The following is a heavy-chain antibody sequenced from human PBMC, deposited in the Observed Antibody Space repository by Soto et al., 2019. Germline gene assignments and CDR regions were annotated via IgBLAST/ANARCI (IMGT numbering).Heavy chain of an antibody. Sequence: VASVKVSCKASGGTFSSYAISWVRQAPGQGLEWMGGIIPIFGTANYAQKFQGRVTITADESTSTAYMELSSLRSEDTAVYYCASPEGGAQPFAFDYWGQGTLVTVSS. V-gene: IGHV1-69*13. CDR2: IIPIFGTA. CDR3: ASPEGGAQPFAFDY. J-gene: IGHJ4*02. CDR1: GGTFSSYA. D-gene: IGHD3-16*01.